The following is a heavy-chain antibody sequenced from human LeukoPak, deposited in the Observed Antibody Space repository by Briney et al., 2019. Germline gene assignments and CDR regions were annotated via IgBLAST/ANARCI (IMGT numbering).Heavy chain of an antibody. CDR2: ISSSSSYI. CDR1: GFTFSSYS. D-gene: IGHD4-17*01. Sequence: GGSLRLSCAASGFTFSSYSMNWVRQAPGKGLEWVSSISSSSSYIYYADSVKGRFTISRDNAKNSLYLQMNSLRAEDTAVYYCASTVTTALHNWFDPWGQGTLVTVSS. CDR3: ASTVTTALHNWFDP. V-gene: IGHV3-21*01. J-gene: IGHJ5*02.